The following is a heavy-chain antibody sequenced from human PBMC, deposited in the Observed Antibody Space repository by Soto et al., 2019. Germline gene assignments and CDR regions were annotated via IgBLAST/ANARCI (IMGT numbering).Heavy chain of an antibody. J-gene: IGHJ4*02. CDR1: GGPISSYY. V-gene: IGHV4-59*01. CDR2: IYYSGST. D-gene: IGHD6-19*01. CDR3: ARGSCGWPPRVDY. Sequence: QVQLQESGPGLVKPSETLSLNCTVSGGPISSYYWSWIRQSPGKGLEWIGYIYYSGSTNYNPSLKSRVTISVDTSKSQFSLELSSVTAADTAVYYCARGSCGWPPRVDYWGQGTLVTVSS.